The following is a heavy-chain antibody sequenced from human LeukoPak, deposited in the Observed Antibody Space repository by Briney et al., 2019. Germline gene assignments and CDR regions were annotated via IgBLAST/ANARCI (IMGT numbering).Heavy chain of an antibody. Sequence: GGSLRLSCAASGVTFSRYAVHWVREAPDKGLGWVAVISYDGSNKYYADSVKGRFTISRDNSKNTLYLQMNSLRAEDTAVYYCARDPDTAMAENGGFDYWGQGTLVTVSS. CDR3: ARDPDTAMAENGGFDY. CDR2: ISYDGSNK. V-gene: IGHV3-30*04. D-gene: IGHD5-18*01. CDR1: GVTFSRYA. J-gene: IGHJ4*02.